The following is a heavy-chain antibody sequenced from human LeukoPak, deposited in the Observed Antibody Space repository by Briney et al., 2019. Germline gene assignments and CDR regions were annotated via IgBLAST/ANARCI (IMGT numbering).Heavy chain of an antibody. CDR3: ARDRGAARLFDY. V-gene: IGHV1-46*01. CDR1: GYTFTSHY. Sequence: ASVKVSCTASGYTFTSHYMHWVRQAPGQGLEWMGIINPSGGSTSYAQKFQGRVTMTRDMSTSTVYMELSSLRSEDTAVYYCARDRGAARLFDYWGQGTLVTVSS. J-gene: IGHJ4*02. D-gene: IGHD6-6*01. CDR2: INPSGGST.